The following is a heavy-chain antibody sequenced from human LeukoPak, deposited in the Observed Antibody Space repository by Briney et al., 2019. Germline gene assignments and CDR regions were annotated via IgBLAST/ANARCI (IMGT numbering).Heavy chain of an antibody. CDR3: AVSPGYQLSYFDY. Sequence: QASETLSLTCTVSGGSISSSSYYWGWIRQPPGKGLEWIGSIYYSGSTYYNPSLKSRVTISVDTSKNQFSLKLSSVTAADTAVYYCAVSPGYQLSYFDYWGQGTLVTVSS. V-gene: IGHV4-39*07. CDR1: GGSISSSSYY. CDR2: IYYSGST. J-gene: IGHJ4*02. D-gene: IGHD2-2*01.